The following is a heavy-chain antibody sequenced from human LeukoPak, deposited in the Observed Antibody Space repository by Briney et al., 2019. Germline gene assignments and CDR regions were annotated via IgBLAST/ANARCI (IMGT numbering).Heavy chain of an antibody. CDR3: ARQSRVQMVRGIISHYDY. D-gene: IGHD3-10*01. J-gene: IGHJ4*02. Sequence: GESLKISCKGSGHSFTSYWIGWVRQMPGKGLEWMGIIYPSDSDTTYSPSFQGQVTISADKSISTAYLQWSSLKASDTAMYYCARQSRVQMVRGIISHYDYWGQGTLVTVSS. CDR2: IYPSDSDT. CDR1: GHSFTSYW. V-gene: IGHV5-51*01.